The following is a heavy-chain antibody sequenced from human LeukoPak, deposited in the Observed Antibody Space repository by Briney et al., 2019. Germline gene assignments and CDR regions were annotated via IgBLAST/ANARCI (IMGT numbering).Heavy chain of an antibody. CDR3: ARNYDNSGYTAFGH. Sequence: SETLSLTCTVSGGSMSSYYWSWLRQPPGQGLEWIGHMYYSGSTNYNPSLKSRVTISVDTSKNQISLRLSSVTAADTAVYYCARNYDNSGYTAFGHWGRGTLVTVSS. V-gene: IGHV4-59*01. CDR2: MYYSGST. D-gene: IGHD3-22*01. CDR1: GGSMSSYY. J-gene: IGHJ4*02.